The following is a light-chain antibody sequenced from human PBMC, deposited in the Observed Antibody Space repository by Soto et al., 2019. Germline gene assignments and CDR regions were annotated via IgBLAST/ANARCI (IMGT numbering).Light chain of an antibody. CDR3: GTWDSSLSAWYV. V-gene: IGLV1-51*01. Sequence: QSALTQPPSVSAAPGQKVTISCSGSSSNIGNNYVSWYQQLPGTAPKLLIYDNNKRPSGIPDRFSGSKSGTSATLGITGLQTGDEADYYCGTWDSSLSAWYVFGTGTKVTV. CDR2: DNN. CDR1: SSNIGNNY. J-gene: IGLJ1*01.